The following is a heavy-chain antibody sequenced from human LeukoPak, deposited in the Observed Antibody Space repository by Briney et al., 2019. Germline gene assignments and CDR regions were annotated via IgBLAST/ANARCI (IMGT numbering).Heavy chain of an antibody. CDR3: ARGSTVWSYYYYYYMDV. CDR2: INSDGSST. Sequence: GGSLRLSCAASGFTFSSYWMHWVRQAPGKGLVWVSRINSDGSSTSYADSVKGRFTISRDNAKNSLYLQMNSLRAEDTAVYYCARGSTVWSYYYYYYMDVWGKGTTVTVSS. CDR1: GFTFSSYW. D-gene: IGHD3-10*01. V-gene: IGHV3-74*01. J-gene: IGHJ6*03.